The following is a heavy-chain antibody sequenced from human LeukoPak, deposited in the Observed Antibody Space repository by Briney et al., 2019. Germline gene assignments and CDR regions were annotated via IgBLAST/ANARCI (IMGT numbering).Heavy chain of an antibody. CDR3: AKAHDPGYYDSSGYYDPHYFDY. CDR1: GFTFSSYG. Sequence: GGSLRLSCAASGFTFSSYGMHWVRQAPGKGLEWVAVISYDGSNKYYADSVKGRFTISRDNSKNTLYLQMNSLRAEDTAVYYCAKAHDPGYYDSSGYYDPHYFDYWGQGTLVTVSS. D-gene: IGHD3-22*01. J-gene: IGHJ4*02. CDR2: ISYDGSNK. V-gene: IGHV3-30*18.